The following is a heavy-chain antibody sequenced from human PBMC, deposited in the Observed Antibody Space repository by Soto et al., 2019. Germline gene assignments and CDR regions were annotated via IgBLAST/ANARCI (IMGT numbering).Heavy chain of an antibody. CDR2: INTDGSST. J-gene: IGHJ4*02. CDR3: AKRGVDTFGLSY. D-gene: IGHD3-10*01. Sequence: EVQLVESGGGLVQPGGSLRLSCAVSGFTFSSFWMHWVRQAPGEGLVWVSRINTDGSSTSYADSVKGRFTISRDNAKNTLNIQMNSLRVEDTAMYYCAKRGVDTFGLSYWGQGTLVTVSS. V-gene: IGHV3-74*01. CDR1: GFTFSSFW.